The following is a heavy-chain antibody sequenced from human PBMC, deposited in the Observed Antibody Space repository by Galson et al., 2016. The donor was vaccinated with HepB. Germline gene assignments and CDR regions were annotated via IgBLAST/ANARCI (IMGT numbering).Heavy chain of an antibody. CDR3: AKDYGRAMVPLGC. CDR2: MSASGGIT. Sequence: SLRLSCAASGFTFSTYAMSWVRQAPGKGLEWVSTMSASGGITYYVDSVKGRFTISRDNSKNTLYLQVSSLRAEDTAVYYCAKDYGRAMVPLGCWGQGTLLTVSS. J-gene: IGHJ4*01. V-gene: IGHV3-23*01. D-gene: IGHD5-18*01. CDR1: GFTFSTYA.